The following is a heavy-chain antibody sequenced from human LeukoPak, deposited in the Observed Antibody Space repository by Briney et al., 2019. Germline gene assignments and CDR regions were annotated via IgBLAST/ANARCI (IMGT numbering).Heavy chain of an antibody. CDR2: IYHGGST. Sequence: PSETLSLTCAVSGYSISSGYYWGLIRPPPGEGVGWGGSIYHGGSTYYNPSLKRRVTISVDTSNNHFSQKLTSVTAADTAVYYCARQRGVADFDYWGQGTLVTVSS. CDR3: ARQRGVADFDY. J-gene: IGHJ4*02. CDR1: GYSISSGYY. D-gene: IGHD6-19*01. V-gene: IGHV4-38-2*01.